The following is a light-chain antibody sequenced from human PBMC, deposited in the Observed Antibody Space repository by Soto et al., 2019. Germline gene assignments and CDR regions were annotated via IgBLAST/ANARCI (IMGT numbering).Light chain of an antibody. J-gene: IGKJ4*01. CDR1: QDIGNY. CDR3: QQYDDLLS. V-gene: IGKV1-33*01. Sequence: DIQMTQSPSSLSASVGDRVTITCRASQDIGNYLNWYQQKPGKPPKLLIYDASDLATGVPTRFRGRGSGTAFTFPINCLQPESFGGYYWQQYDDLLSFGGGT. CDR2: DAS.